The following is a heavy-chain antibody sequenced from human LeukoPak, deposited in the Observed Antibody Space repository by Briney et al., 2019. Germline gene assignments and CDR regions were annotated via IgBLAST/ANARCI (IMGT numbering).Heavy chain of an antibody. V-gene: IGHV4-34*01. CDR1: GGSFSGSY. CDR3: ARDPYVWGSYRYRFDY. CDR2: INHSGST. Sequence: SETLSLTCAVHGGSFSGSYWSWIRQPPGKGLEWIGEINHSGSTNYNPSLKSRVTISVDTSKNQFSLKLSSVTAADTAVYYCARDPYVWGSYRYRFDYWGQGTLVTVSS. D-gene: IGHD3-16*02. J-gene: IGHJ4*02.